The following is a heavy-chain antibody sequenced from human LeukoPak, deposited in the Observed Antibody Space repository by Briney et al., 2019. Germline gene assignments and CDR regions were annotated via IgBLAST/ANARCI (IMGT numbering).Heavy chain of an antibody. CDR2: IYYSGST. J-gene: IGHJ3*02. V-gene: IGHV4-39*01. D-gene: IGHD1-26*01. CDR1: GGSISTNKYY. Sequence: PSETLSLTCTVSGGSISTNKYYWGWIRQPPGKGLEWIGSIYYSGSTYYNPTLKSRVTIFVDTSKTQFFLMLSSVTAADTAVYYCATPYSGGYQGLDIWGQGTMVTVS. CDR3: ATPYSGGYQGLDI.